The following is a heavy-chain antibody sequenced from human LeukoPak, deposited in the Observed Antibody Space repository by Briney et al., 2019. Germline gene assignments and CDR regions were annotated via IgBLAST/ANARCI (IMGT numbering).Heavy chain of an antibody. CDR3: ARVHLGGSRYFDY. CDR2: IYHSGST. D-gene: IGHD3-10*01. V-gene: IGHV4-38-2*01. CDR1: GYSISSGYY. J-gene: IGHJ4*02. Sequence: SETLSLTCAVSGYSISSGYYWGWIRQPPGKGLEWIGSIYHSGSTYYNPSLKSRVTISVDTSKNQFSLKLSSVTAADTAVYYCARVHLGGSRYFDYWGQGTLVTVSS.